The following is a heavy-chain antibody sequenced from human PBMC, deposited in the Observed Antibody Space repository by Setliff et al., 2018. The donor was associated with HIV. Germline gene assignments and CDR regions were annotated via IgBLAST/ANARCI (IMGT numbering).Heavy chain of an antibody. J-gene: IGHJ4*02. CDR1: GGSFSGYY. Sequence: SETRSLTCAVYGGSFSGYYWAWIRQSPGKGLEWIGEINHSGDTNYSPSLKNRVTISMDTSKNQFSLKLMSATGADTAIYFCARDPQGWGSFNYWGQGTQVTVSS. CDR3: ARDPQGWGSFNY. V-gene: IGHV4-34*01. CDR2: INHSGDT. D-gene: IGHD1-26*01.